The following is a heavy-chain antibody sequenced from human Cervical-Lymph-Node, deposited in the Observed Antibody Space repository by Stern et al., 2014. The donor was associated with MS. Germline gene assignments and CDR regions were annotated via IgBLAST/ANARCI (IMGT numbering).Heavy chain of an antibody. CDR1: GVSISDYY. CDR2: IHYSGST. CDR3: ARGGFGDYDY. V-gene: IGHV4-59*01. J-gene: IGHJ4*02. D-gene: IGHD4-17*01. Sequence: VQLVESGPGLVKSSETLSLTCTVSGVSISDYYWSWIRQAPGKGMEWIGYIHYSGSTNSNASLKSRITISIDTSKNQVSLKLSSVTAADTAVYYCARGGFGDYDYWGQGTLGTVSS.